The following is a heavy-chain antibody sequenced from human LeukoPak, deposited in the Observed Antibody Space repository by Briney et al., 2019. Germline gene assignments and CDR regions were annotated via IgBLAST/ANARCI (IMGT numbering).Heavy chain of an antibody. J-gene: IGHJ4*02. CDR3: AKGRIAVTYFDY. CDR2: ISGSGGST. Sequence: GGSLRLSCAASGFTFSSYAMSWVRQAPGKGLEWVSAISGSGGSTYYADSVKGRFTISRDNSKNTLYLQMNNLRAEDTAVYYCAKGRIAVTYFDYWGQGTLVTVSS. CDR1: GFTFSSYA. D-gene: IGHD6-19*01. V-gene: IGHV3-23*01.